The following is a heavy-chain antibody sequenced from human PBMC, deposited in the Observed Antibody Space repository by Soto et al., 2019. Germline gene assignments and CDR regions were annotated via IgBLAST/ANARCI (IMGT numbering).Heavy chain of an antibody. CDR3: ARDGIYDFWSGYYHGDY. CDR1: GFTFSSYW. D-gene: IGHD3-3*01. J-gene: IGHJ4*02. V-gene: IGHV3-7*03. Sequence: GGSLRLSCAASGFTFSSYWMSWVRQAPGKGLEWVANIKQDGSEKYYVDSVKGRFTISRDNAKNSLYLQMNSLRAEDTAVYYCARDGIYDFWSGYYHGDYWGQGTLVTVSS. CDR2: IKQDGSEK.